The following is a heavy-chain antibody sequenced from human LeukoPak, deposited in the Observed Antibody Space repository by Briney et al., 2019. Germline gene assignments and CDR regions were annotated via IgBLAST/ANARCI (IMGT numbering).Heavy chain of an antibody. Sequence: ASVKVSCKASGYIFTGYYMHWVRQAPGQGLEWMGWINPDNGDTSYAQMFQGRITMTRDTSITTAYMDLSSLTSDDTAVYYCARGALIVVALDAFDIWGQGTMVTVSS. D-gene: IGHD3-22*01. V-gene: IGHV1-2*02. CDR3: ARGALIVVALDAFDI. CDR1: GYIFTGYY. J-gene: IGHJ3*02. CDR2: INPDNGDT.